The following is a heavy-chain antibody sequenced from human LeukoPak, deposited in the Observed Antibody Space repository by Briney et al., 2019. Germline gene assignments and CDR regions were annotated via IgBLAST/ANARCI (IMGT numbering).Heavy chain of an antibody. D-gene: IGHD3/OR15-3a*01. CDR3: ASERDWAFDY. Sequence: SETLSLTCSVSGGSISSSTYYWGWIRQPPGKGLEWIASMYYSGSTYYNPSLKSRVTISVDTSKKQLSLKVTSVTAADTAVYYCASERDWAFDYWGQGTLVTVSS. CDR2: MYYSGST. V-gene: IGHV4-39*01. J-gene: IGHJ4*02. CDR1: GGSISSSTYY.